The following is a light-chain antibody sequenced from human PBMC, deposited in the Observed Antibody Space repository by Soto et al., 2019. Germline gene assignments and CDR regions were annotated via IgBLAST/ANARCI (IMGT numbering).Light chain of an antibody. Sequence: EIVLTQPPGTLSLSPGERATLSCRASQSVRSSYLAWYQQKPGQAPRLLIYDAASRATGIPDRFSGSGSGTDFTLTISRLEPEDFAVYYCQQYDNSPYTFGQGTKLEIK. CDR3: QQYDNSPYT. V-gene: IGKV3-20*01. J-gene: IGKJ2*01. CDR1: QSVRSSY. CDR2: DAA.